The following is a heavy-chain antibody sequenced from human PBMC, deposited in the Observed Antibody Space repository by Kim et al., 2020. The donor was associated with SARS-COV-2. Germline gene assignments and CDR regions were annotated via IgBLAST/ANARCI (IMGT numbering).Heavy chain of an antibody. V-gene: IGHV3-9*01. CDR3: AKDLYLDILPPEIDY. D-gene: IGHD3-9*01. Sequence: EDTVKGPFTISRDNAKNPRYLQLNSLRPEDTALYYCAKDLYLDILPPEIDYWGQGTLVIVSS. J-gene: IGHJ4*02.